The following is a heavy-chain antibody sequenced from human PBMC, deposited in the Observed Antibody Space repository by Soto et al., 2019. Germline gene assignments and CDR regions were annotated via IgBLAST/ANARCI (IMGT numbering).Heavy chain of an antibody. D-gene: IGHD3-22*01. CDR2: IKSKTDGGTT. V-gene: IGHV3-15*07. CDR1: GFTFSNAW. J-gene: IGHJ4*01. CDR3: TTDSYSTIIIVRFNY. Sequence: GSLRLSCAASGFTFSNAWINWVRQAPGKGLEWVGRIKSKTDGGTTDYAEPVKGRFAISRDDSNNMVYLQMNSLKIEDTAVYYCTTDSYSTIIIVRFNYWGHGTLVTVSS.